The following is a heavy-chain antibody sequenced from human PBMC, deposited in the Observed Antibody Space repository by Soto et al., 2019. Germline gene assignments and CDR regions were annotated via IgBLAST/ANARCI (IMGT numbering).Heavy chain of an antibody. CDR3: VRVPLSRENLNSLGWFDP. D-gene: IGHD1-7*01. J-gene: IGHJ5*02. CDR1: GFTFDDYG. Sequence: EVQLVESGGRVVRPGGSLRLSGAASGFTFDDYGMNWVRQAPGKGLEWVSGINWNGDTISYANSGKGRLTISRDNAKNSLYLQMTSLRAEDTALYHCVRVPLSRENLNSLGWFDPLGQGTLVTVSS. V-gene: IGHV3-20*01. CDR2: INWNGDTI.